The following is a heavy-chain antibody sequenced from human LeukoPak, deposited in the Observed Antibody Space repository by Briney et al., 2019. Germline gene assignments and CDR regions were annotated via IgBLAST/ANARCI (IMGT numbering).Heavy chain of an antibody. CDR3: ARLGARQMLGY. Sequence: GGSLRLSCAASEFTFSSYWMSWVRQAPGKGLEWVANIKQDGGQIYYLESVKGRFTVSRDNAKNSLYLQMNSLRAEDTAVYYCARLGARQMLGYWGQGTLVTVSS. V-gene: IGHV3-7*01. CDR2: IKQDGGQI. CDR1: EFTFSSYW. J-gene: IGHJ4*02. D-gene: IGHD3-16*01.